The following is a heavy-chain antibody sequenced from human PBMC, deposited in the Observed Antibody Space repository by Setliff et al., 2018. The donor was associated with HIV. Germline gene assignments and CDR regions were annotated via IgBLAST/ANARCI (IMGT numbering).Heavy chain of an antibody. CDR3: ARGSILTSYDMDV. CDR1: GYTFTSDY. V-gene: IGHV1-46*01. CDR2: INPAGNPT. J-gene: IGHJ6*02. Sequence: ASVKVSCKASGYTFTSDYIHWVRQAPGKGLEWMGIINPAGNPTSYAQTFQGRLTMTRDTSTNTVYMELSRLRSEDTAGYYCARGSILTSYDMDVWGQGTTVTVSS. D-gene: IGHD3-9*01.